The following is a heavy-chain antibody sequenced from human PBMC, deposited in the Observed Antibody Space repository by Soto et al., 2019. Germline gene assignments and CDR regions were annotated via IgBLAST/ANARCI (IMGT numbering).Heavy chain of an antibody. CDR1: GFTFSDYW. V-gene: IGHV3-7*01. J-gene: IGHJ3*02. CDR2: IKQDGNEK. CDR3: GRGFGRSGWYSPWDAFHI. Sequence: EVQLVESGGGLVQPGGSLRLSCAVSGFTFSDYWMSWVRQAPGKGLEWVANIKQDGNEKYYVDSVKGRFTISRDNXKXSXXRQMNGLRDEDSAVYYCGRGFGRSGWYSPWDAFHIWGQGKMVTVSS. D-gene: IGHD6-19*01.